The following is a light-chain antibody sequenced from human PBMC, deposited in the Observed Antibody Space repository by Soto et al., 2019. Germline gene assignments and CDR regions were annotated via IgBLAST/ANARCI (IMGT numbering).Light chain of an antibody. CDR2: AAS. CDR3: LQADSFPWT. V-gene: IGKV1-6*02. Sequence: AIPITQSPSSPSCSVGASGTLTCPASQGIGYDLGWYQLKPGKAPKLLIYAASTLQSGVPPRFSGSGSGTYFTLTISSLQPEDLATDDGLQADSFPWTFGHGTKVDIK. CDR1: QGIGYD. J-gene: IGKJ1*01.